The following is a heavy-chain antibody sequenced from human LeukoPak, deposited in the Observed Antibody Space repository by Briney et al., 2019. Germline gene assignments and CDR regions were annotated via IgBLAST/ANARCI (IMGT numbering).Heavy chain of an antibody. D-gene: IGHD3-9*01. CDR3: ARGGPGCDILTGYSYYYYYMDV. CDR1: VYTFTDYY. Sequence: ASVTVSFKSSVYTFTDYYLHWVGQAPGQGRAGVGWINPNSGGTNYAQTFHGRVTITRDTSLSTAYMEVSRLRSHDTAVYYCARGGPGCDILTGYSYYYYYMDVWGKGTTVTVSS. CDR2: INPNSGGT. J-gene: IGHJ6*03. V-gene: IGHV1-2*02.